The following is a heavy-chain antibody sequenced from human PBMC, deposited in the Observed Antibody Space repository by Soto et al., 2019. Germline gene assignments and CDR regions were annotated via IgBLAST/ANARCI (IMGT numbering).Heavy chain of an antibody. CDR2: LSYDGSKE. J-gene: IGHJ4*02. CDR3: ARERGSGWTFDY. Sequence: PGGSLRLSCAASGFTGFTFSNYNMHWVRQAPGKGLEWVAVLSYDGSKEYYGDSVKGRFTISRDNAKNTLFLQMSSLRAEDTAVYYCARERGSGWTFDYWGQGTLVTVSS. V-gene: IGHV3-30*03. D-gene: IGHD6-19*01. CDR1: GFTGFTFSNYN.